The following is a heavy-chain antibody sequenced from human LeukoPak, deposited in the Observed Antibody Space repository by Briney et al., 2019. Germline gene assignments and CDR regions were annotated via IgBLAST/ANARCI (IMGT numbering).Heavy chain of an antibody. CDR3: ARAGGRSWFDP. Sequence: GASVKVSCKASGYTFTGYYVHWVRQAPGQGLEWMGWMNPKSGGTNYAQKFEARVTMNRDTSISTAYMELSRLTSDDTAVYYCARAGGRSWFDPWGQGTLVTVSS. V-gene: IGHV1-2*02. J-gene: IGHJ5*02. CDR2: MNPKSGGT. CDR1: GYTFTGYY.